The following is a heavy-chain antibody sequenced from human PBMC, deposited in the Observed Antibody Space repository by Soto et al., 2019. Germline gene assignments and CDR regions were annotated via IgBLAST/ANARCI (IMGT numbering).Heavy chain of an antibody. CDR2: INPNSGGT. Sequence: ASVKVSCQASGYTFTGYYIHWVRQAPGQGLEWMGWINPNSGGTNYAQKFQGRVTMTRDTSISTAYMGLSRLRSDDTAVYYCARDYYGSGSYYLDWGQGTLVTVSS. CDR3: ARDYYGSGSYYLD. CDR1: GYTFTGYY. D-gene: IGHD3-10*01. J-gene: IGHJ4*02. V-gene: IGHV1-2*02.